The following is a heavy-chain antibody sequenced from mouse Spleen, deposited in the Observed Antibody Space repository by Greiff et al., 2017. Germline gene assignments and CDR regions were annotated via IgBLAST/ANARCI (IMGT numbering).Heavy chain of an antibody. V-gene: IGHV5-17*02. CDR1: GFTFSSFG. J-gene: IGHJ2*01. CDR2: ISSGSSTI. CDR3: AREGYYYGSSFDY. D-gene: IGHD1-1*01. Sequence: EVKLVESGGGLVQPGGSRKLSCAASGFTFSSFGMHWVRQAPEKGLEWVAYISSGSSTIYYADTVKGRFTISRDNPKNTLFLQMTSLRSEDTAMYYCAREGYYYGSSFDYWGQGTTLTVSS.